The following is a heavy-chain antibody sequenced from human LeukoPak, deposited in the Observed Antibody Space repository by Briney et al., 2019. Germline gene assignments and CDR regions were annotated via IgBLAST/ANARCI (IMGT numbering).Heavy chain of an antibody. Sequence: GGSLRLSCAASGFTFSSYGMHWVRQAPGKGLEWVAVIWYDGSNKYYADSVKGRFTISRDNSKNTLYLQMNSLRAEDTAVYYCAKDSRPGYYYGSGTNNWFDPWGQETLVTVSS. D-gene: IGHD3-10*01. V-gene: IGHV3-33*06. CDR1: GFTFSSYG. CDR3: AKDSRPGYYYGSGTNNWFDP. CDR2: IWYDGSNK. J-gene: IGHJ5*02.